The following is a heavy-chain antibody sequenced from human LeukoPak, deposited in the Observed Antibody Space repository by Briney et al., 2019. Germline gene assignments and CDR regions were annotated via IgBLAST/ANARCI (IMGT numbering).Heavy chain of an antibody. V-gene: IGHV1-18*01. Sequence: GASVKVSCKASGYTFTSYGISWVRQAPGQGLEWMGWISAYNGNTNYAQKFQGRVTITADESTSTAYMELSSLRSEDTAVYYRASSRVAARPYDYWGQGTLVTVSS. CDR2: ISAYNGNT. J-gene: IGHJ4*02. CDR3: ASSRVAARPYDY. D-gene: IGHD6-6*01. CDR1: GYTFTSYG.